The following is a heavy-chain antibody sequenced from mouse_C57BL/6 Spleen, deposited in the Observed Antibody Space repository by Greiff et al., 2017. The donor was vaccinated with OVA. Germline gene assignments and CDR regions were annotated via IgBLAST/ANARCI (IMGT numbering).Heavy chain of an antibody. Sequence: VKLVESGAELARPGASVKMSCKASGYTFTSYTMHWVKQRPGQGLEWIGYINPSSGYTKYNQKFKDKATLTADKSSSTAYMQLSSLTSEDSAVYYCAREGADGSGLDYWGQGTTLTVSS. CDR3: AREGADGSGLDY. D-gene: IGHD3-1*01. CDR1: GYTFTSYT. J-gene: IGHJ2*01. CDR2: INPSSGYT. V-gene: IGHV1-4*01.